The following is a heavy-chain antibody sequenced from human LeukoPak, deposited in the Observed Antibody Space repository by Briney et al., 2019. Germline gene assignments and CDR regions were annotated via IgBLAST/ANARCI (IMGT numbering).Heavy chain of an antibody. D-gene: IGHD3-9*01. J-gene: IGHJ4*02. V-gene: IGHV4-30-4*01. CDR3: ARVGGYDILTGDY. CDR1: GGSINSGDYY. Sequence: SETLSLTCTVSGGSINSGDYYWSWIRQPPGKGLEWIGYIYYSGSTYYNPSLKSRVTISVDTSKNQFSLKLSSVTAADTAVYYCARVGGYDILTGDYWGQGTLVTVSS. CDR2: IYYSGST.